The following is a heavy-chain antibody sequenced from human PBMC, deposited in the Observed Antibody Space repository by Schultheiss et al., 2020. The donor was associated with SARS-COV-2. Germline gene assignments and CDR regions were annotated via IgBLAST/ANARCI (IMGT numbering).Heavy chain of an antibody. CDR3: AGGGDIVVVPAAKYYFDY. J-gene: IGHJ4*02. CDR1: GFTFDDYA. Sequence: GGSLRLSCAASGFTFDDYAMHWVRQAPGKGLEWVSGISGSGGSTYYADSVKGRFTISRDNAKNSLYLQMNSLRAEDTAVYYCAGGGDIVVVPAAKYYFDYWGQGTLVTGSS. V-gene: IGHV3-9*01. CDR2: ISGSGGST. D-gene: IGHD2-2*01.